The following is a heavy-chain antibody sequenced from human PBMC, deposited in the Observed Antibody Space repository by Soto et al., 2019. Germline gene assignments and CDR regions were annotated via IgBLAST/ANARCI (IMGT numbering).Heavy chain of an antibody. CDR2: ISHDGGHK. V-gene: IGHV3-30*18. D-gene: IGHD2-2*01. Sequence: QVQLVESGGGVVQPGRSLTLSCAASGFTFSSYGMHWVRQAPGKGLEWVAIISHDGGHKDYADSVKGRFTISRDNSENTLYLQMNSLRVEDTAVYYCTKDLVSTWTIASWGQGTLVTVSS. CDR1: GFTFSSYG. CDR3: TKDLVSTWTIAS. J-gene: IGHJ4*02.